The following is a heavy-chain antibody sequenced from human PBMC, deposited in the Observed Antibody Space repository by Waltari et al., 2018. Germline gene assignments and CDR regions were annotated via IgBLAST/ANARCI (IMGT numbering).Heavy chain of an antibody. CDR3: AKDLSMDFWSGYYKGGLGY. Sequence: EVQLVESGGGLVQPGRSLRLSCAASGFTFDDYAMHWVRQAHGQGLEWVSGISWNSCSIGYADSVKGRFTISRDNAKNSLYLQMNSLRAEDTALYYCAKDLSMDFWSGYYKGGLGYWGQGTLVTVSS. D-gene: IGHD3-3*01. CDR2: ISWNSCSI. V-gene: IGHV3-9*01. CDR1: GFTFDDYA. J-gene: IGHJ4*02.